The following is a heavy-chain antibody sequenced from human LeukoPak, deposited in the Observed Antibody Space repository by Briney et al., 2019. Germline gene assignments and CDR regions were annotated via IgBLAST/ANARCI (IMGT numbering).Heavy chain of an antibody. J-gene: IGHJ4*02. CDR2: IYTSGST. V-gene: IGHV4-61*02. CDR1: GASISSGSYY. D-gene: IGHD2-2*01. Sequence: PSQTLSLTCTVSGASISSGSYYWSWILQPAGKGLEWIGRIYTSGSTNYNPSLKSRVAILLDTSKNQFSLKLNSLTAADTAVYYFARSGTYHYSSTHDYWGQGTLITVSS. CDR3: ARSGTYHYSSTHDY.